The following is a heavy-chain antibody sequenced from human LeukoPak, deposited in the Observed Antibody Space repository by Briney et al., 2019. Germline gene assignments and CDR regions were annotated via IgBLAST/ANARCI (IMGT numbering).Heavy chain of an antibody. J-gene: IGHJ4*02. CDR3: LSGSYSFPSGY. V-gene: IGHV3-11*04. CDR1: GFTFSDYH. D-gene: IGHD1-26*01. CDR2: ISSSGSTI. Sequence: GRSLRLSCAASGFTFSDYHMSWIRQAPGKGLGWVSYISSSGSTIYYADSVKGRFTISRDNAKNSLYLQTNSLRAEDTAVYYCLSGSYSFPSGYWGQGTLVTVSS.